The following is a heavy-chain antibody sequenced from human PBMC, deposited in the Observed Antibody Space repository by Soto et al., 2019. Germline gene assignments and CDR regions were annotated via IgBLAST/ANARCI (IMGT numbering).Heavy chain of an antibody. J-gene: IGHJ6*02. Sequence: SETLSLTCSVSCGSISSSSYYWSCIRQPPGKGLELIGSIYYSGSTYYNPSLKSRVTISVDTSKNQFSLKLSSVTAADTAVYYCARHIRGNSCMDVWGQGTTVTVS. CDR3: ARHIRGNSCMDV. CDR1: CGSISSSSYY. V-gene: IGHV4-39*01. CDR2: IYYSGST. D-gene: IGHD2-21*01.